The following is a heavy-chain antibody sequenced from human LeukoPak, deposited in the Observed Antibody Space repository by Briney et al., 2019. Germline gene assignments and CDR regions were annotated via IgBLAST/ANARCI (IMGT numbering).Heavy chain of an antibody. D-gene: IGHD3-10*01. CDR1: GYTLTELS. Sequence: ASVKVSCTVSGYTLTELSMHWVRQAPGKGLEWMGGFDPEDGETIYAQKFQGRVTMTEDTSTDTAYMELSSLRSEDTAVYYCATVAITMVRGVIPAWGQGTLVTVSS. V-gene: IGHV1-24*01. CDR3: ATVAITMVRGVIPA. J-gene: IGHJ4*02. CDR2: FDPEDGET.